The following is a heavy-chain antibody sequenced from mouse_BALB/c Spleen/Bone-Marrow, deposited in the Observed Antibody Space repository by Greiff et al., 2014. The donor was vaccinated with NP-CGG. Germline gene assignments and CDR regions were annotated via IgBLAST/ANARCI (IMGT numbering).Heavy chain of an antibody. D-gene: IGHD2-4*01. CDR1: GFNIKDYY. CDR3: NARGDYDFDYFDY. J-gene: IGHJ2*01. Sequence: EVQLQQSGAVLVRSGASVKLSCTASGFNIKDYYMHWVKQRPEQGLEWIGWIDPENGDTEYAPKFQGKATMTADTSSNTAYLQLSSLTSEDTAVYYCNARGDYDFDYFDYWGQGTTLTVSS. V-gene: IGHV14-4*02. CDR2: IDPENGDT.